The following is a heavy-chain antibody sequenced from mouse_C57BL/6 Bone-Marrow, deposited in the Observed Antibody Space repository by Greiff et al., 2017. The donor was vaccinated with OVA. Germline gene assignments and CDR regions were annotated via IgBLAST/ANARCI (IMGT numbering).Heavy chain of an antibody. Sequence: QVQLQQSGPGLVAPSQSLSITCTVSGFSLTSYGVDWVRQSPGKGLEWLGVIWGVGSTNYNSALKSRLSISKDNSKSQVFLKMNSLQTDDTAMYYCASLGSYDGYYEGNAWFAYWGQGTLVTVSA. CDR2: IWGVGST. D-gene: IGHD2-3*01. V-gene: IGHV2-6*01. CDR3: ASLGSYDGYYEGNAWFAY. CDR1: GFSLTSYG. J-gene: IGHJ3*01.